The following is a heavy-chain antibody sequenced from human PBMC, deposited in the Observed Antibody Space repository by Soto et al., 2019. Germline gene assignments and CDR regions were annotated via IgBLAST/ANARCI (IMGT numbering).Heavy chain of an antibody. CDR3: ATLGLHAGVDY. V-gene: IGHV1-69*13. CDR2: IIPIFGTA. J-gene: IGHJ4*02. CDR1: GCTFSSYA. Sequence: ASVKVSCKASGCTFSSYAISWVRQAPGQGLEWMGGIIPIFGTANYAQKFQGRVTITADESTSTAYMELSSLRSEDTAVYYCATLGLHAGVDYWGQGTVITVSS. D-gene: IGHD2-15*01.